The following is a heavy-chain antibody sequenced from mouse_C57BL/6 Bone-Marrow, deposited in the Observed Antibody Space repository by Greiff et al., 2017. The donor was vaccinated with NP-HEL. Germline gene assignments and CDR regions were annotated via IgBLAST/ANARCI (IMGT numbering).Heavy chain of an antibody. J-gene: IGHJ3*01. D-gene: IGHD2-4*01. CDR1: GYTFTSYW. V-gene: IGHV1-53*01. CDR2: INPSNGGT. Sequence: QVQLQQSGTELVKPGASVKLSCKASGYTFTSYWMHWVKQRPGQGLEWIGNINPSNGGTNYNEKFKSKATLTVDKSSSTAYMQLSSLTSEDSAVYYCARPHPYDYDGGAWFAYWGQGTLVTVSA. CDR3: ARPHPYDYDGGAWFAY.